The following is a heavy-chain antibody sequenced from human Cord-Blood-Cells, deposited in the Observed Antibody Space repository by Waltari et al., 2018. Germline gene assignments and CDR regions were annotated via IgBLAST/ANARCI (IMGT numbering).Heavy chain of an antibody. V-gene: IGHV1-24*01. CDR3: ATVAAAGSYYFDY. J-gene: IGHJ4*02. CDR1: GHTLTELS. D-gene: IGHD6-13*01. CDR2: FDPEDGET. Sequence: QVQLVQSGAEVKKPGASVKVSCKVSGHTLTELSMHWLRQGPVKGLEWMGGFDPEDGETIYGQKFQGRVTMTEDTSTDTAYMELSSLRSEDTAVYYCATVAAAGSYYFDYWGQGTLVTVSS.